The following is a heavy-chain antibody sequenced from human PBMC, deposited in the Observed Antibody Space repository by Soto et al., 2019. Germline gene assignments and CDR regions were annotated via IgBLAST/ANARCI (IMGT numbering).Heavy chain of an antibody. Sequence: GGSLRLSCAASGFTFSSYAMHWVRQAPGKGLEYVSAISSNGGSTYYANSVKGRFTISRDNSKNTLYLQMGSLRAEDMAVYYCARLWSYDFWSGWGRDAFDIWGQGTMVTVSS. D-gene: IGHD3-3*01. CDR1: GFTFSSYA. CDR3: ARLWSYDFWSGWGRDAFDI. CDR2: ISSNGGST. J-gene: IGHJ3*02. V-gene: IGHV3-64*01.